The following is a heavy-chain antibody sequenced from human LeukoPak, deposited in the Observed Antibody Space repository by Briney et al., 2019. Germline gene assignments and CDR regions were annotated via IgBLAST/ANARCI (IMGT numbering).Heavy chain of an antibody. CDR1: GFTFSSYA. CDR2: ISSSSSYI. Sequence: PGGSLRLSCAASGFTFSSYAMSWVRQAPGKGLEWVSSISSSSSYIYYADSVKGRFTISRDNAKNSLYLQMNSLRAEDTAVYYCARTRGYYYGMDVWGQGTTVTVSS. D-gene: IGHD3-10*01. J-gene: IGHJ6*02. CDR3: ARTRGYYYGMDV. V-gene: IGHV3-21*01.